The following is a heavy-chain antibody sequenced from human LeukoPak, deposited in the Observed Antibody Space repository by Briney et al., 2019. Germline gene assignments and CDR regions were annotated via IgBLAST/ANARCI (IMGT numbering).Heavy chain of an antibody. D-gene: IGHD5-18*01. CDR3: AGGSLDTAGS. V-gene: IGHV1-18*01. CDR2: SSAYNGNT. J-gene: IGHJ5*02. Sequence: ASVKVSCKASGYTFTSYGISWVRQGPRQGLEWMGLSSAYNGNTNYAQKLQGRVTMTTDTSTSTAYMELRGLRSDDTAVYYCAGGSLDTAGSWGQGTLVTVSS. CDR1: GYTFTSYG.